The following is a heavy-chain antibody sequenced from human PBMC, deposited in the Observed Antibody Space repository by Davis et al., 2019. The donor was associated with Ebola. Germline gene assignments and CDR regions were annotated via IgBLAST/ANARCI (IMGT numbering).Heavy chain of an antibody. J-gene: IGHJ4*02. CDR1: GFTFSSYS. D-gene: IGHD4-17*01. CDR2: ISSSSSYT. CDR3: ANLPHYGDYSRAIPKIPY. Sequence: GESLKISCAASGFTFSSYSMNWVRQAPGKGLEWVSYISSSSSYTNYADSVKGRFTISRDNAKNSLYLQMNSLRAEDTAVYYCANLPHYGDYSRAIPKIPYWGQGTLVTVSS. V-gene: IGHV3-21*05.